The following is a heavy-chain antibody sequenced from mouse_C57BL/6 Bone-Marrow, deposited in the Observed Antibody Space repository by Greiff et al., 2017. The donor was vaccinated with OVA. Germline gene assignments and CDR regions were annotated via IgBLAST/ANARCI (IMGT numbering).Heavy chain of an antibody. J-gene: IGHJ1*03. V-gene: IGHV14-4*01. CDR3: TTPLCAPSYFDV. CDR2: IDPENGDT. CDR1: GFNIKDDY. Sequence: VQLQQSGAELVRPGASVKLSCTASGFNIKDDYMHWVKQRPEQGLEWIGWIDPENGDTEYASKFQGKATITADTSSNTAYLQLSSLTYEVNAVYYCTTPLCAPSYFDVWGTGTTVTVSS.